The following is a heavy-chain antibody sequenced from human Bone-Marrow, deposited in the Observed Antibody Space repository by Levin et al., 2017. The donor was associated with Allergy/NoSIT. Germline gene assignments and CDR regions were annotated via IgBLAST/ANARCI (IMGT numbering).Heavy chain of an antibody. D-gene: IGHD3-16*01. J-gene: IGHJ6*02. V-gene: IGHV3-11*01. CDR1: GFTFSDYY. Sequence: PGGSLRLSCAASGFTFSDYYMSWIRQAPGKGLEWISYISSGSITIYYADSVKGRFTIYRDDAKNSLYLQMNSLRAEDTAVYYCARDYYDNTRGMDVWGQGTTVTVSS. CDR2: ISSGSITI. CDR3: ARDYYDNTRGMDV.